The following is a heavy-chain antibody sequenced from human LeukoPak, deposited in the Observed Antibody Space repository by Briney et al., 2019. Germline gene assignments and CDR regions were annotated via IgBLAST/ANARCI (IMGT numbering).Heavy chain of an antibody. J-gene: IGHJ4*02. CDR2: IRSETDGGTT. D-gene: IGHD3-9*01. CDR1: GFTFSNAW. V-gene: IGHV3-15*01. CDR3: TTSPDILTGYPWGYFDY. Sequence: GGSLRLSCAASGFTFSNAWMSWVRQTPGKGLEWVGRIRSETDGGTTEYAAPVRGRFSISRDDSKNTLYLQMNSLKIEDTAAYYCTTSPDILTGYPWGYFDYWGQGTLVTVSS.